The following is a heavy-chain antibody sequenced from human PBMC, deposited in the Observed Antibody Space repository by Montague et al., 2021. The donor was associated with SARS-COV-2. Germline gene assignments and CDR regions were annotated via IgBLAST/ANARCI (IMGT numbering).Heavy chain of an antibody. Sequence: SETLSLTCTVSGGSISSYYWSWIRQPPGKGLEWIGYIYYSGSTNCNPSLKIRVTTSVDTSKNQFSLKLSSVTAADTAVYYCARLGLQLLGGHYFDYWGQGTLVTVSS. CDR1: GGSISSYY. CDR2: IYYSGST. J-gene: IGHJ4*02. D-gene: IGHD5-24*01. CDR3: ARLGLQLLGGHYFDY. V-gene: IGHV4-59*08.